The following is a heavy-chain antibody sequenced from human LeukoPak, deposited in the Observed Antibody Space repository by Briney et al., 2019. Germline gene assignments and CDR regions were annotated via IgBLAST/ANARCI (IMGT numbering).Heavy chain of an antibody. CDR1: GFTLNTYG. CDR3: TGGSEGFDY. V-gene: IGHV3-30*02. Sequence: GGSLRLSCAASGFTLNTYGMHWVRQAPGKGLEWVAFIRYDGSNKYYADSVKGRFTISRDNSKNTLYLQMNSLRVEDTAVYYCTGGSEGFDYWGQGTLVTVSS. CDR2: IRYDGSNK. D-gene: IGHD3-16*01. J-gene: IGHJ4*02.